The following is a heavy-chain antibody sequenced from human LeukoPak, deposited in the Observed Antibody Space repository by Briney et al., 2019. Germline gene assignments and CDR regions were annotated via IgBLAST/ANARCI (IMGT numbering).Heavy chain of an antibody. J-gene: IGHJ5*02. CDR3: ARDKYSSSWLYNWFDP. CDR2: ISAYNGNT. CDR1: GYTFTSYG. D-gene: IGHD6-13*01. V-gene: IGHV1-18*01. Sequence: GASVKVSCKASGYTFTSYGISWVRQAPGQGLEWMGWISAYNGNTNYAQKLQGRVTMTTDTSTSTAYMELRSLRSDGTAVYYCARDKYSSSWLYNWFDPWGQGTLVTVSS.